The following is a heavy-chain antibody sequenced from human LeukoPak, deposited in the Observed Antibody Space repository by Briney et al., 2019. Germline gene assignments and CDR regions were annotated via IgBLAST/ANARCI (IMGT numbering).Heavy chain of an antibody. D-gene: IGHD1-26*01. J-gene: IGHJ4*02. Sequence: ASVKASCKASGYTFTGYYMHWVRQAPGHGLEWMGWINPNSGGTNYAQKFQRRVTMTSDTSISPAYLELSRLRSDDPAVHHCARDRDSIVGARGFDDWGQGTLVTVSS. CDR3: ARDRDSIVGARGFDD. CDR2: INPNSGGT. CDR1: GYTFTGYY. V-gene: IGHV1-2*02.